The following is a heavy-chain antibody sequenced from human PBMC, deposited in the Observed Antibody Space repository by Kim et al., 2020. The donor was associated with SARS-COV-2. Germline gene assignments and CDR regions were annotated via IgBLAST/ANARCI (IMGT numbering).Heavy chain of an antibody. V-gene: IGHV1-3*01. CDR1: GYTFTSYA. CDR3: ARDLVAARRGWGVSRSWFD. J-gene: IGHJ5*01. D-gene: IGHD6-6*01. Sequence: ASVKVSCKASGYTFTSYAMHWVRQAPGQRLEWMGWINAGNGNTKYSQKFQGRVIITRDTSASTAYMELRSLRSEDTAVYYCARDLVAARRGWGVSRSWFD. CDR2: INAGNGNT.